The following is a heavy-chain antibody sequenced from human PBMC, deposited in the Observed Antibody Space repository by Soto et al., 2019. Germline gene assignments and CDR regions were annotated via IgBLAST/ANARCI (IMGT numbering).Heavy chain of an antibody. CDR2: TYYKSKRYK. D-gene: IGHD3-3*01. CDR3: ARDHQADDFWSGYYTSSGFDY. Sequence: QTLSLTRAVSRDSVSINCPAWEWIRQSPSRVLGWVESTYYKSKRYKDYAVSVKSRITINPDKSKNQVYLQLNSVTPEDTAVYYCARDHQADDFWSGYYTSSGFDYWGQGTLVTVSS. V-gene: IGHV6-1*01. J-gene: IGHJ4*02. CDR1: RDSVSINCPA.